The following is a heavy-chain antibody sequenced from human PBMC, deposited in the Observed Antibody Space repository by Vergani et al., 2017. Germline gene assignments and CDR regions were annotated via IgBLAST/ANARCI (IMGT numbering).Heavy chain of an antibody. CDR2: IYYSGST. J-gene: IGHJ6*03. CDR1: GGSISSSSYY. D-gene: IGHD3-3*01. CDR3: ARRGYVLRFLAYMDV. Sequence: QLQLQESGPGLVKPSETLSLTCTVSGGSISSSSYYWGWIRQPPGKGLEWIGSIYYSGSTYYNPSLKSRVTISVDTSKNQFSLKLSSVTAADTAVYYCARRGYVLRFLAYMDVWGKGTTVTVSS. V-gene: IGHV4-39*07.